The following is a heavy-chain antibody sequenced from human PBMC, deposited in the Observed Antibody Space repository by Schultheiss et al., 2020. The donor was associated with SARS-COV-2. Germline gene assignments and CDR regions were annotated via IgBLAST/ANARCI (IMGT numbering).Heavy chain of an antibody. Sequence: GGSLRLSCAASGFTFSSYGMHWVRQAPGKGLEWVTLLSYDGRNKYYADSVKGRFTISRDNSKNTLYLQMNSLRAEDTAVYYCARDRQLLRHYYYGMDVWGQGTTVTVSS. CDR2: LSYDGRNK. V-gene: IGHV3-30*03. CDR3: ARDRQLLRHYYYGMDV. J-gene: IGHJ6*02. D-gene: IGHD2-2*01. CDR1: GFTFSSYG.